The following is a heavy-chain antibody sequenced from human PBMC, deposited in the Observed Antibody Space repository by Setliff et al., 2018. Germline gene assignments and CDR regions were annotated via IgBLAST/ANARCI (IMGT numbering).Heavy chain of an antibody. D-gene: IGHD6-19*01. CDR1: GFTFKNNG. CDR2: INWDGRSI. CDR3: VRLGTVAAGD. Sequence: PGGSLRLSCAASGFTFKNNGMNWVRQAPGKGLEWVSGINWDGRSIGYADSVKGRFTISRDNAKNSLYLQMNSLRVEDTALYHCVRLGTVAAGDWGQGTLVTVSP. V-gene: IGHV3-20*01. J-gene: IGHJ4*02.